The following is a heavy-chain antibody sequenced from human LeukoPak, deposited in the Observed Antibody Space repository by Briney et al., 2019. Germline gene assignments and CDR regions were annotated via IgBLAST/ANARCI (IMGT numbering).Heavy chain of an antibody. CDR3: ARSSPTAYYGMDV. V-gene: IGHV3-30*03. CDR2: ISYDGSNK. D-gene: IGHD1-26*01. J-gene: IGHJ6*04. CDR1: GFTFSSYG. Sequence: GRSLRLSCAASGFTFSSYGMHWVRRAPGKGLEWVAVISYDGSNKYYADSVKGRFTISRDNSKNTLYLQMNSLRAEDTAVYYCARSSPTAYYGMDVWGKGTTVTVSS.